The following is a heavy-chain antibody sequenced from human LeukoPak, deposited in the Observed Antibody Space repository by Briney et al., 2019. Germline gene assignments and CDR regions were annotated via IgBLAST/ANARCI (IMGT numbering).Heavy chain of an antibody. D-gene: IGHD3-3*01. Sequence: PSETLSLTCAVYGGSFSGYYWSWIRQPPGKGLEWIGEINHSGSTNYNPSLKSRVTISVDTSKNQFSLKLSSVTAADTAVYYCARDNPTIFGVVTDYWGQGTLVTVSS. CDR2: INHSGST. V-gene: IGHV4-34*01. J-gene: IGHJ4*02. CDR3: ARDNPTIFGVVTDY. CDR1: GGSFSGYY.